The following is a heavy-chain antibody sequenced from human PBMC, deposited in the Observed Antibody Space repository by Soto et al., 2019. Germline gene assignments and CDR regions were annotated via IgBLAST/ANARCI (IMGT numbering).Heavy chain of an antibody. CDR1: GGSISSYY. CDR3: ASERWELPYSAY. J-gene: IGHJ4*02. D-gene: IGHD1-26*01. V-gene: IGHV4-59*01. CDR2: IYYSGST. Sequence: QVQLQESGPGLVKPSETLSLTCTVSGGSISSYYWSWIRQPPGKGLEWIGNIYYSGSTNYNPSLKSRVTVEVYTSRNQCSLQLSSVTAAATAVYDCASERWELPYSAYWGQGTLVTVSS.